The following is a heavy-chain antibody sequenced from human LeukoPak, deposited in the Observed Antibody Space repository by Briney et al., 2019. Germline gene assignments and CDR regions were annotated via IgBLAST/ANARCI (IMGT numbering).Heavy chain of an antibody. D-gene: IGHD1-26*01. V-gene: IGHV1-69*13. CDR2: IIPIFGTA. CDR3: AREEPRWELFLN. CDR1: GGTFISYA. J-gene: IGHJ4*02. Sequence: ASVKVSCKASGGTFISYAISWVRQAPGQGLEWMGGIIPIFGTANYAQKFQGGVTITADESTSTAYMELSSLRSEDTAVYYCAREEPRWELFLNWGQGTLVTVSS.